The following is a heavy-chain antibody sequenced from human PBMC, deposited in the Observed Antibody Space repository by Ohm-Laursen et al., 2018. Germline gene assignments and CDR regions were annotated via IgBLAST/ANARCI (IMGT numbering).Heavy chain of an antibody. Sequence: TLSLTCTVSGGSISSGGYYWSWIRQPPGKGLEWIGTIYHSGSTYYNPSLKSRVTISVDTSKNQFSLKLSSVTAADTALYYCARGLWWFDPWGQGTLVTVSS. J-gene: IGHJ5*02. V-gene: IGHV4-39*07. CDR1: GGSISSGGYY. CDR3: ARGLWWFDP. CDR2: IYHSGST.